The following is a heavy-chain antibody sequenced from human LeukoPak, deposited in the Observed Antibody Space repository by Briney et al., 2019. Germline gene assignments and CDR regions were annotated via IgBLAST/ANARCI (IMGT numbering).Heavy chain of an antibody. CDR2: TYYRCKWYN. CDR3: ARGSDSRYYYYYGMDV. Sequence: SQTLSLTCALSGDSVSSNSAAWKSVRQSPSRVLEWLGRTYYRCKWYNDYAVSVKSRLTINPDTSKHQFSLQLNSVTPEDTAVYCCARGSDSRYYYYYGMDVWREGTTVTVSS. V-gene: IGHV6-1*01. J-gene: IGHJ6*04. CDR1: GDSVSSNSAA.